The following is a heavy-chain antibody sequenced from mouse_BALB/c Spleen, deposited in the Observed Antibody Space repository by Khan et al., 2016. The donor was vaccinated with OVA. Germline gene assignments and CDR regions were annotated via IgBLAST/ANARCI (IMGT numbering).Heavy chain of an antibody. V-gene: IGHV1S132*01. CDR3: ARSDYPSTYAMHY. J-gene: IGHJ4*01. Sequence: QVQLQQSGAELVRPGASVKLSCKTSGYIFTSYWIHWVKQRSGQGLALIARIYPGTGSTYYNEQFKGKATLTADKSSSTAYMQPSHLNSEDSVGFFCARSDYPSTYAMHYWGQGTSVTVSS. CDR2: IYPGTGST. D-gene: IGHD2-10*02. CDR1: GYIFTSYW.